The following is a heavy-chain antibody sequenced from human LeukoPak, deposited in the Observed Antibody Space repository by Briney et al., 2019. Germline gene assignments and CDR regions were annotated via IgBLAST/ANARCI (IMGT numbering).Heavy chain of an antibody. Sequence: GGSLRLSCAASGFTFSSYSMNWVRQAPGKGLEWVSCISSSSSYIYYADSVKGRFTISRDNAKNSLYLQMNSLRVEDTAVYYCAELGITMIGGVWGKGTTVTISS. CDR1: GFTFSSYS. CDR3: AELGITMIGGV. J-gene: IGHJ6*04. D-gene: IGHD3-10*02. CDR2: ISSSSSYI. V-gene: IGHV3-21*01.